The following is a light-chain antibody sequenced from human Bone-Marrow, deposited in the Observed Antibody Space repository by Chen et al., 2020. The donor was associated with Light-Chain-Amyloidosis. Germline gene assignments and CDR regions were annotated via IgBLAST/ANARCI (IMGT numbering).Light chain of an antibody. V-gene: IGLV3-25*03. Sequence: SYELTQPPSVSVSPGQTARITCSGDDLPTKYAYWYQQKPGQAPVLVIHRDTERPSGISERFSGSSSGKTATLTISGVQAEDEADHHCQTADSSGTYEVIFGGGTKLTVL. J-gene: IGLJ2*01. CDR1: DLPTKY. CDR2: RDT. CDR3: QTADSSGTYEVI.